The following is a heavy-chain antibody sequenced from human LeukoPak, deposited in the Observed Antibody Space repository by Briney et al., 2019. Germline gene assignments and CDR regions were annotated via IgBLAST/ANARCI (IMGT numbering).Heavy chain of an antibody. Sequence: GGSLRLSCAASGFAFSSYAMSWVRQAPGKGLEWVSAISGSGGSTYYADSVKGRFTISRDNSKNTLYLQMNSLRAEDTAVYYCAKAAGRHYYYYGMDVWGQGTTVTVSS. CDR1: GFAFSSYA. V-gene: IGHV3-23*01. J-gene: IGHJ6*02. CDR3: AKAAGRHYYYYGMDV. CDR2: ISGSGGST.